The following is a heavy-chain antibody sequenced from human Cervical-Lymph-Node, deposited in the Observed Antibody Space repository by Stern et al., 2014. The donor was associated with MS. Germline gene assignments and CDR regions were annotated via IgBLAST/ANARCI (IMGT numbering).Heavy chain of an antibody. CDR1: GFTFSDHY. Sequence: VQLVQSGGGLVKPGGSLRLSCVVSGFTFSDHYMSWIRQAPGKGLEWISYIDTGGSTVSYGDSVKGRFTISRDNAKNSMYMQMNSLRAEDTAVYYCARNLNDGVADHWGQGTLVTVSS. V-gene: IGHV3-11*01. CDR2: IDTGGSTV. J-gene: IGHJ4*02. D-gene: IGHD3-3*01. CDR3: ARNLNDGVADH.